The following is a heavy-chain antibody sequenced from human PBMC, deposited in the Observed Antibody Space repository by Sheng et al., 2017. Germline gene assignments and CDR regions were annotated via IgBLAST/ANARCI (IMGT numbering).Heavy chain of an antibody. Sequence: QVQLVQSGAEVKKPGSSVKVSCKASGGTFSSYAISWVRQAPGQGLEWMGGIIPIFGTANYAQKFQGRVTITADESTSTAYMELSSLRSEDTAVYYCARSMKGWDYDSSGYYYYWGQGTLVTVSS. J-gene: IGHJ4*02. CDR1: GGTFSSYA. CDR2: IIPIFGTA. D-gene: IGHD3-22*01. CDR3: ARSMKGWDYDSSGYYYY. V-gene: IGHV1-69*13.